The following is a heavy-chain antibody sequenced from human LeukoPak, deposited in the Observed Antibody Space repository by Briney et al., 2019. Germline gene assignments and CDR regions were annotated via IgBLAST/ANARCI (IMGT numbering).Heavy chain of an antibody. Sequence: GGSLRLSCAMSGFTFTNNAMTWVRQAPGKGLEWVSSISSSSSFIYYADSVKGRFTISRDNAKNSVYLQMNSLRAEDTAVYYCARDSPLSFDIWGQGTMVTVSS. CDR3: ARDSPLSFDI. V-gene: IGHV3-21*01. J-gene: IGHJ3*02. CDR2: ISSSSSFI. CDR1: GFTFTNNA.